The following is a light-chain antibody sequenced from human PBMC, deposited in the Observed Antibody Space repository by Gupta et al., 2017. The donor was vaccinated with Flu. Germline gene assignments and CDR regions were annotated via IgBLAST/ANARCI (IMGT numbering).Light chain of an antibody. Sequence: DIQLTQSPSFLSASVGDRVTITCRASQGISINLAWYQQKPGKAPDLLINTASSLQTGVSSRFSGSGSGTEFTLTISSLQPEDVATYYCRQLVNSPVTFGGGTKVEIK. CDR1: QGISIN. CDR3: RQLVNSPVT. CDR2: TAS. J-gene: IGKJ4*01. V-gene: IGKV1-9*01.